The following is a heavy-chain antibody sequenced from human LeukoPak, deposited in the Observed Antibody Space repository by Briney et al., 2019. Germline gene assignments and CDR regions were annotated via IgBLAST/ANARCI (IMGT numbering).Heavy chain of an antibody. CDR3: ARGPPVTASDY. J-gene: IGHJ4*02. Sequence: QTGGSLRLSCAASGFTFSSYAMSWVRQAPGKGLEWVSVIYSGGSTYYADSVKGRFTISRDNSKNTLYLQMNSLRAEDTAVYYCARGPPVTASDYWGQGTLVTVSS. D-gene: IGHD4-17*01. CDR1: GFTFSSYA. V-gene: IGHV3-53*01. CDR2: IYSGGST.